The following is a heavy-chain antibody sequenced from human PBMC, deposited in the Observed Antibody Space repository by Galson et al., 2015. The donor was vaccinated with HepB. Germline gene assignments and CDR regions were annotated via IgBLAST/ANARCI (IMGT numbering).Heavy chain of an antibody. D-gene: IGHD2-2*02. J-gene: IGHJ5*02. Sequence: SVKVSCKASGYTFTGYYMHWVRQAPGQGLEWMGIINPSGGSTSYAQKFQGRVTMTRDTSTSTVHMELSSLRSEDTAVYYCARGSSVHCSSTSCYTGPWWFDPWGQGTLVTVSS. CDR1: GYTFTGYY. CDR3: ARGSSVHCSSTSCYTGPWWFDP. CDR2: INPSGGST. V-gene: IGHV1-46*01.